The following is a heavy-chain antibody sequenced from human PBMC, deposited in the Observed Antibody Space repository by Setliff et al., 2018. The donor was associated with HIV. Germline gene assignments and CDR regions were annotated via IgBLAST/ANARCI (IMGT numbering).Heavy chain of an antibody. J-gene: IGHJ4*02. CDR2: IHHSGNT. Sequence: SETLSLTCPVSGYSISSGYYWGWIRQPPGRGLEWIGAIHHSGNTYFSPSLKSRITISVDTSKNQFSLNLRSVTAADTAVYYCVREGVRRGLGSGSFRYRAYYFDQWGQGTLVTVSS. CDR1: GYSISSGYY. V-gene: IGHV4-38-2*02. CDR3: VREGVRRGLGSGSFRYRAYYFDQ. D-gene: IGHD3-10*01.